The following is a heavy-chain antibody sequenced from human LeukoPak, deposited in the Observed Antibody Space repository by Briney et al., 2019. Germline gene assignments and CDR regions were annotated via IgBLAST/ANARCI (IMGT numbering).Heavy chain of an antibody. CDR2: ISAYNGNT. J-gene: IGHJ6*02. Sequence: ASVKVSCKASGYTFTSYGISWVRQAPGQGLESMGWISAYNGNTNYAQKLQGRVTMTTDTSTSTAYMELRSLRSDDTAVYYCARDCSSTSCYTWMRDLYGMDVWGQGTTVTVSS. D-gene: IGHD2-2*02. CDR3: ARDCSSTSCYTWMRDLYGMDV. CDR1: GYTFTSYG. V-gene: IGHV1-18*01.